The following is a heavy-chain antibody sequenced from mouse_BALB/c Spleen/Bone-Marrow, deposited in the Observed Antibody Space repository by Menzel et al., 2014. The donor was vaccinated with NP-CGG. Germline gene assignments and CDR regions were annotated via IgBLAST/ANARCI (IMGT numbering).Heavy chain of an antibody. CDR1: GFSLTSYG. CDR2: IWRGGST. Sequence: QVQLQQPGPSLVQPSPSLSITCTVSGFSLTSYGVHWVRQSPGKGLEWLGVIWRGGSTDYNAAIRSRLIITKDTSKSQVFYKMNRLQADYTAIYYCAKRGNDGYFDYWGQGTTLTVSS. J-gene: IGHJ2*01. V-gene: IGHV2-5-1*01. CDR3: AKRGNDGYFDY. D-gene: IGHD2-2*01.